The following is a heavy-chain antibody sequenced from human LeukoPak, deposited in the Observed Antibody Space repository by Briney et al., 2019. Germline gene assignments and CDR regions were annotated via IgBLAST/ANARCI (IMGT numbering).Heavy chain of an antibody. Sequence: GGSLRLSCAASGFTFSSYEMNWVRQAPGKGLEWVSYISSSGSTLYYADSVKGRFTISRDNAKNSLYLQMNSLRAEDTAVYYCARDRRYYYGSGSYYYFDYWGQGTLVTVSS. V-gene: IGHV3-48*03. D-gene: IGHD3-10*01. J-gene: IGHJ4*02. CDR1: GFTFSSYE. CDR2: ISSSGSTL. CDR3: ARDRRYYYGSGSYYYFDY.